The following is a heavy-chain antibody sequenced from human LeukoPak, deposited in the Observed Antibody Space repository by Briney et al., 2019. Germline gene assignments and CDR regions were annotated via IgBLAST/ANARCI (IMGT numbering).Heavy chain of an antibody. Sequence: PSETLSLTCTVSGGSISSGGYYWSWIRQPPGKGLEWIGYIYYSGSTYYNPSLKSRVTISVDTSKNQFSLKLSSVTAADTAVYYCARFYYYDSSGYYRKYNWFDPWGQGTLVTVSS. D-gene: IGHD3-22*01. CDR1: GGSISSGGYY. V-gene: IGHV4-30-4*08. CDR3: ARFYYYDSSGYYRKYNWFDP. J-gene: IGHJ5*02. CDR2: IYYSGST.